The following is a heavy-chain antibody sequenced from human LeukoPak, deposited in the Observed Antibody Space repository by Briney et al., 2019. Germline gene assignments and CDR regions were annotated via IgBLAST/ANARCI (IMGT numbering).Heavy chain of an antibody. V-gene: IGHV3-7*03. D-gene: IGHD6-13*01. J-gene: IGHJ4*02. CDR3: ARDLSSRDAY. CDR1: GFTVSSYW. CDR2: IHQNGGTE. Sequence: GGSLRLSCAAPGFTVSSYWMSWVRQAPGEGLEWVACIHQNGGTEYYVDSVKGRFAISRDNTKNSLYLQMSSLTVEDTAVYYCARDLSSRDAYWGQGTLVTVSS.